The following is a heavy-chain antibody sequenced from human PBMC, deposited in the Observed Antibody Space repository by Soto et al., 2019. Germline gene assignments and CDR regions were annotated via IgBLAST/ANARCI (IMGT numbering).Heavy chain of an antibody. D-gene: IGHD1-1*01. V-gene: IGHV4-4*07. CDR2: IYATGTT. J-gene: IGHJ5*02. CDR1: GASISGFY. CDR3: VRDGTKTLRDWFDP. Sequence: SETLSLTCTVSGASISGFYWSWIRKSAGKGLEWIGRIYATGTTDYPSLKSRVMMSVDTSKKQFSLKLRSVTAADTAVYYCVRDGTKTLRDWFDPWGQGISVTVSS.